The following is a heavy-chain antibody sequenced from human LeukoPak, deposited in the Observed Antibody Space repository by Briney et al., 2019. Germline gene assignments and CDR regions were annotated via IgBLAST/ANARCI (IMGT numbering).Heavy chain of an antibody. V-gene: IGHV1-18*01. CDR2: ISAYNGNT. J-gene: IGHJ5*02. Sequence: ASVKVSCKASGYTFTSYGISWVRQAPGQGLEWMGWISAYNGNTNYAQKFQGRVTMTRNTSISTAYMELSSLRSEDTAVYYCAREKGYNWFDPWGQGTLVTVSS. CDR1: GYTFTSYG. CDR3: AREKGYNWFDP.